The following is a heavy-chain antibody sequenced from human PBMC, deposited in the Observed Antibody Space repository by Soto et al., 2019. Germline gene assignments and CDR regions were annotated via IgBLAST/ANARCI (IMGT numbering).Heavy chain of an antibody. D-gene: IGHD6-13*01. CDR3: ARKGPYSSSQFGMDV. CDR1: GGTLSYNA. Sequence: QVQLVQSGAAVKKPGSSVKVSCKASGGTLSYNAFSWVRQVPGQGLEWMGGIVTVFGTANHAQKFQGRVTSTADEATGTAYMELSSRASEDTAVYYCARKGPYSSSQFGMDVWGQGTTVTVSS. CDR2: IVTVFGTA. V-gene: IGHV1-69*01. J-gene: IGHJ6*02.